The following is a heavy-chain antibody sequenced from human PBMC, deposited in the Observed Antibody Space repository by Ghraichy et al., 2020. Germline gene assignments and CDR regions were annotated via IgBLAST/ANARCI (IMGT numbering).Heavy chain of an antibody. Sequence: VKVSCKASGYTFTSYDINWVRQATGQGLESMGWMNPNSGNTGYAQKFQGRVTMTRNTSISTAYMELSSLRSEDTAVYYCARALVVVITTSSNFDYWGQGTLVTVSS. D-gene: IGHD3-22*01. J-gene: IGHJ4*02. CDR2: MNPNSGNT. CDR3: ARALVVVITTSSNFDY. CDR1: GYTFTSYD. V-gene: IGHV1-8*01.